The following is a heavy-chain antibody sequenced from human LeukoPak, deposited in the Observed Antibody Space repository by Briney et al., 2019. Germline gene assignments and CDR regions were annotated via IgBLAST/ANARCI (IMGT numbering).Heavy chain of an antibody. CDR1: GYTFTSYY. D-gene: IGHD2-2*02. CDR2: INPSGGST. V-gene: IGHV1-46*01. CDR3: ARGGPEYLSEY. J-gene: IGHJ4*02. Sequence: ASVKVSCKASGYTFTSYYMHWVRQAPGQGLEWMGIINPSGGSTSYAQKFQGRVTMTRDTFTSTVYMEVSSLRSEDTAVYYCARGGPEYLSEYWGQGTLVTVSS.